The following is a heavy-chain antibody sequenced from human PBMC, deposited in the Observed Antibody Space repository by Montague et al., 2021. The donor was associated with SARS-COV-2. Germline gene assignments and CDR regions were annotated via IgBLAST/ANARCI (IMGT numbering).Heavy chain of an antibody. V-gene: IGHV2-70*11. CDR1: GFSLSTSGMC. Sequence: PALVKPTQTLTLTCTFSGFSLSTSGMCASWIRQPPGKALEWLARIDWDDDKYYSTSLKTRHTISKDTSKNQVVLTMTNMDPVDTATYYCARTAGTDYTGYYYYAMDVWGQGTTVTVSS. CDR3: ARTAGTDYTGYYYYAMDV. J-gene: IGHJ6*02. CDR2: IDWDDDK. D-gene: IGHD3-10*01.